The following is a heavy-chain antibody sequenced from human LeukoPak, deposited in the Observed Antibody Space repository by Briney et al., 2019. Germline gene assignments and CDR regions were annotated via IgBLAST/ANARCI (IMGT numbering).Heavy chain of an antibody. Sequence: ASVKVSCKASGYTFTGYYMHWVRQAPGQGLEWMGWINPNSGGTNYAQKFQGRVTMTRDTSTSTVYMELSSLRSEDTAVYYCASSTAMATPPDSWGQGTLVTVSS. CDR3: ASSTAMATPPDS. CDR1: GYTFTGYY. CDR2: INPNSGGT. D-gene: IGHD5-18*01. J-gene: IGHJ4*02. V-gene: IGHV1-2*02.